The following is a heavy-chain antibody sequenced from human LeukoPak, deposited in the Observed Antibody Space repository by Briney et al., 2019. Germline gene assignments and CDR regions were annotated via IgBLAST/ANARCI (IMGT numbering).Heavy chain of an antibody. CDR3: ARGPPVLLWFGELPFDP. J-gene: IGHJ5*02. D-gene: IGHD3-10*01. V-gene: IGHV4-34*01. CDR1: GGSFSGYY. Sequence: SETLSLTCAVYGGSFSGYYWSRIRQPPGKGLEWIGEINHSESTNYNPSLKSRVTISVDTSKNQFSLKLSSVTAADTAVYYCARGPPVLLWFGELPFDPWGQGTLVTVSS. CDR2: INHSEST.